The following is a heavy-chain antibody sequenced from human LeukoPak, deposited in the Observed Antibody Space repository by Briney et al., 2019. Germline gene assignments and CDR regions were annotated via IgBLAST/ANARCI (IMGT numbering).Heavy chain of an antibody. CDR2: TYYRSRWGN. V-gene: IGHV6-1*01. CDR3: VRDSDDYYWALDS. Sequence: SQTLSLTCAISGDSVSNNIATWNWVRQSPSRGLEWLGRTYYRSRWGNDYAISVKSRITINPDTSRNQFSLQLNSVTPEDTAVYYCVRDSDDYYWALDSWGQGTPVTVSS. D-gene: IGHD3-10*01. CDR1: GDSVSNNIAT. J-gene: IGHJ4*02.